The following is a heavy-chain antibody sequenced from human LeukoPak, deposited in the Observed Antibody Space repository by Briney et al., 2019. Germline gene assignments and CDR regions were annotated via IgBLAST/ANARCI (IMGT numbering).Heavy chain of an antibody. CDR2: ISGSGGST. Sequence: GGSLRLSCEASGFTFRTYSMSWVRQAPGKGLEWVSAISGSGGSTYYADSVKGRFTISRDNSKNTLYLQMNSLRAEDTAVYYCAKAYDFWSGYYTDWFDPWGQGTLVTVSS. V-gene: IGHV3-23*01. J-gene: IGHJ5*02. CDR1: GFTFRTYS. CDR3: AKAYDFWSGYYTDWFDP. D-gene: IGHD3-3*01.